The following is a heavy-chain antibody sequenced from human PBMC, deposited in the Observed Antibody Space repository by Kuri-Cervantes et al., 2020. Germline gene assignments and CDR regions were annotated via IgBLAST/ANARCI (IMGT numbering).Heavy chain of an antibody. CDR1: GVSLDDYA. J-gene: IGHJ4*02. Sequence: GGSLRLSCAASGVSLDDYAMHWVRQAPGKGLELVSSISWNSGNIHYADSVKGRFTISRHNSETVYLQMNSLRAEDTAVYYCAKEESFGYYYDSSGLFDYWGQGTLVTVSS. V-gene: IGHV3-9*01. CDR3: AKEESFGYYYDSSGLFDY. D-gene: IGHD3-22*01. CDR2: ISWNSGNI.